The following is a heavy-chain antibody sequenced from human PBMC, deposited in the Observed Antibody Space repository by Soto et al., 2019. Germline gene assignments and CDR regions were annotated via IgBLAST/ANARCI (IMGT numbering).Heavy chain of an antibody. D-gene: IGHD1-7*01. CDR3: ARDGGWNYYFDY. CDR1: GFTYSRHS. Sequence: GGSLRLPCAVSGFTYSRHSMNWVRQAPGKGLEWVSSISSSSSYIYYADSVKGRFPISRDHAKNSLYPQKNSMRPEDTAVSFSARDGGWNYYFDYWGQGTLVTVSS. CDR2: ISSSSSYI. V-gene: IGHV3-21*01. J-gene: IGHJ4*02.